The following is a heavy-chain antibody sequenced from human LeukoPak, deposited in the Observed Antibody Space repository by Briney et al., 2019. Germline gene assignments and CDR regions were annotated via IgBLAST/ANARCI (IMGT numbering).Heavy chain of an antibody. V-gene: IGHV3-21*01. Sequence: GGSLRLSCAASGFTFSSYSMNWVRQAPGKGLEWVSSISSSSSYIYYADSVKGRFTISRDNAKNSLYLQMNSLRAEDTAVYSCARGSMEGAPLIAYWGQGTLVTVSS. CDR3: ARGSMEGAPLIAY. CDR1: GFTFSSYS. CDR2: ISSSSSYI. J-gene: IGHJ4*02. D-gene: IGHD3-16*01.